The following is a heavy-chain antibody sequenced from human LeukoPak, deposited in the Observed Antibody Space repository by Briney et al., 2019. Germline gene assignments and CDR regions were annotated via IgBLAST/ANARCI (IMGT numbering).Heavy chain of an antibody. V-gene: IGHV1-2*02. D-gene: IGHD1/OR15-1a*01. CDR1: GYTFTSYG. J-gene: IGHJ4*02. CDR2: INPNSGGT. CDR3: ARDTNGNNFEY. Sequence: ASVKVSCKASGYTFTSYGISWVRQAPGQGLEWMGWINPNSGGTNYAQKFRGRVTMTWDTSISTAYMELSRLRSDDTAVYYCARDTNGNNFEYWGQGTLVTVSS.